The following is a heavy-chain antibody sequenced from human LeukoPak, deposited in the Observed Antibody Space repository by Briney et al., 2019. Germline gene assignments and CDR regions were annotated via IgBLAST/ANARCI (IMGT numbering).Heavy chain of an antibody. D-gene: IGHD3-22*01. CDR3: AKVSLGYDSSGYPRDY. Sequence: PGRSLRLSCAASGFTFSSYGMHWVRQAPGKGLEWVAVIWYDGSNKHYADSVKGRFTISRDNSKNTLYLQMNSLRAEDTAVYYCAKVSLGYDSSGYPRDYWGQGTLVTVSS. V-gene: IGHV3-33*06. CDR1: GFTFSSYG. CDR2: IWYDGSNK. J-gene: IGHJ4*02.